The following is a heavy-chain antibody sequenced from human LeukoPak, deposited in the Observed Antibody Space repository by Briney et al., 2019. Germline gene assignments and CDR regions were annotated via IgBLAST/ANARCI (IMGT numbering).Heavy chain of an antibody. CDR1: GFTFSSYS. Sequence: GGSLRLSCAASGFTFSSYSMNWVRQAPGKGLEWVSYISSSSSTIYYADSVKGRFTISRDNAKNSLYLQMNSLRAEDTAVYYCAKDKSSWYVGWFDPWGQGTLVTVSS. D-gene: IGHD6-13*01. V-gene: IGHV3-48*01. CDR2: ISSSSSTI. J-gene: IGHJ5*02. CDR3: AKDKSSWYVGWFDP.